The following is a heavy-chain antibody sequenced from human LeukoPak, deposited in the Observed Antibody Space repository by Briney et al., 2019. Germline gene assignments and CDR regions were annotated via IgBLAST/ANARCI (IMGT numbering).Heavy chain of an antibody. J-gene: IGHJ4*02. D-gene: IGHD4-23*01. CDR3: AKNYGGNGGFDY. CDR1: GFTFSSYS. Sequence: GGSLRLSCAASGFTFSSYSMNWVRQAPGKGLEWVSSISSSSSYIYYADSVKGRFTISRDNAKNSLYLQMNSLRAEDTAVYYCAKNYGGNGGFDYWGQGTLVTVSS. V-gene: IGHV3-21*01. CDR2: ISSSSSYI.